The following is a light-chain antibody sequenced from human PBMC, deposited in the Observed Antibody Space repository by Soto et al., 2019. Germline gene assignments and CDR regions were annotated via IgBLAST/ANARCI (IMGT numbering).Light chain of an antibody. V-gene: IGLV2-11*01. CDR3: CSYVGSYTSYV. J-gene: IGLJ1*01. CDR2: DVT. CDR1: SSDVGGYNF. Sequence: QSALTQPRSVSGSPGQSVTISCTGTSSDVGGYNFVPWYQQHPGKAPKFMIYDVTKRPSGVPDRFSGSKSGNTASLTISGLQAEDEADYYCCSYVGSYTSYVFGTGTQLTVL.